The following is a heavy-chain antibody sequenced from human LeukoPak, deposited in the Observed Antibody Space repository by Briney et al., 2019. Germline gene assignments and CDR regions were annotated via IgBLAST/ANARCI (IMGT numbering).Heavy chain of an antibody. J-gene: IGHJ5*02. CDR3: ARDSGGCSSTSCYRGDWFDP. D-gene: IGHD2-2*02. Sequence: GRSLRLSCAASGFTFSSYAMHWVRQAPGQGLEWVAVISYDGSNKYYADSVKGRFTISRDNSKNSLYLQMNSLRAEDTAVYYCARDSGGCSSTSCYRGDWFDPWGQGTLVTVSS. V-gene: IGHV3-30*04. CDR2: ISYDGSNK. CDR1: GFTFSSYA.